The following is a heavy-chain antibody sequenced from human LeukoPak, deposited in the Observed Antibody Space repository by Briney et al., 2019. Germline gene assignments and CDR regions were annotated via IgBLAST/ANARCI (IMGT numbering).Heavy chain of an antibody. D-gene: IGHD1-26*01. CDR1: GFTFSSYA. CDR3: ARGQSYYPY. J-gene: IGHJ4*02. CDR2: IYSGGST. V-gene: IGHV3-66*01. Sequence: GGSLRLSCAASGFTFSSYAMNWVRQAPGKGLECVSLIYSGGSTYYSDSVKGRFTITRDNSKTPLYLHMNSLSTEDTAVYYCARGQSYYPYWGQGTLVTVSS.